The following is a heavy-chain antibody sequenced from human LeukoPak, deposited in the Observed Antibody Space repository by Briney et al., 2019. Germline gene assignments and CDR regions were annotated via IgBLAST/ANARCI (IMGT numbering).Heavy chain of an antibody. CDR2: ISYDGDNE. CDR1: GFTFSSYG. D-gene: IGHD3-16*01. V-gene: IGHV3-30*19. J-gene: IGHJ6*02. CDR3: ARVRGGRSWYYYGMDV. Sequence: GRSLRLSCAASGFTFSSYGMHWVRQAPGKGLEWVAVISYDGDNEYYADSVKGQSTISRDNSKDRLYLQMNSLRPEDTAMYYCARVRGGRSWYYYGMDVWGRGTTVTVSS.